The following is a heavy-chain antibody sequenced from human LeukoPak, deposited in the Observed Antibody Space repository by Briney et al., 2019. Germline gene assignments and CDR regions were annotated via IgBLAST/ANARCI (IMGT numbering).Heavy chain of an antibody. V-gene: IGHV4-34*01. CDR2: INHSGST. CDR1: GGSFSGYY. J-gene: IGHJ4*02. Sequence: SETLSLTCAVYGGSFSGYYWSWIRQPPGKGLEWIGEINHSGSTNYNPSLKSRVTISVDTSKNQFSLKLSPVTAADTAVYYCARGIGYCSGGSCYLGGYWGQGTLVTVSS. D-gene: IGHD2-15*01. CDR3: ARGIGYCSGGSCYLGGY.